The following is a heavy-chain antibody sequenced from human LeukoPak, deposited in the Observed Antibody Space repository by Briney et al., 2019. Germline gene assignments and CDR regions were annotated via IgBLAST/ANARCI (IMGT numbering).Heavy chain of an antibody. CDR2: IYYSGST. CDR1: GGSVSSGSYY. CDR3: AREGSSSWGFDP. V-gene: IGHV4-61*01. D-gene: IGHD6-13*01. J-gene: IGHJ5*02. Sequence: PSETLSLTCTVSGGSVSSGSYYWSWIRQPPGKGLEWIGYIYYSGSTNYNPSLKSRVTISVDTSKNQFSLKLSSVIAADTAVYYCAREGSSSWGFDPWGQGTLVTVSS.